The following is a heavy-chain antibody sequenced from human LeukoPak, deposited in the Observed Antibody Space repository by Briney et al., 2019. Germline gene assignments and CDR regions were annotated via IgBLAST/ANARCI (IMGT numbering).Heavy chain of an antibody. D-gene: IGHD6-13*01. V-gene: IGHV3-53*01. Sequence: PGGSLRLSCTASGFTVCNNYMNWVRQAPGKGLEWVSLIYSGGSTYYADSVKGRFTISRDNSKNTLYLQMNSLRAEDTAVYYCARDTPGIAASVNGGWGQGTLVTVSS. CDR1: GFTVCNNY. CDR3: ARDTPGIAASVNGG. CDR2: IYSGGST. J-gene: IGHJ4*02.